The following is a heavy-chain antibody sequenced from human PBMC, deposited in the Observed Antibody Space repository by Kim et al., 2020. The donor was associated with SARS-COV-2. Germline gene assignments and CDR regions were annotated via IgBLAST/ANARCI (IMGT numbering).Heavy chain of an antibody. CDR1: GYTFTSYY. D-gene: IGHD5-12*01. CDR3: ARDGRDGYNKSAFDI. V-gene: IGHV1-46*01. CDR2: INPSGGST. J-gene: IGHJ3*02. Sequence: ASVKVSCKASGYTFTSYYMHRVRQAPGQGLEWMGIINPSGGSTSYAQKFQGRVTMTRDTSTSTVYMELSSLRSEDTAVYYCARDGRDGYNKSAFDIWGQGTMVTVSS.